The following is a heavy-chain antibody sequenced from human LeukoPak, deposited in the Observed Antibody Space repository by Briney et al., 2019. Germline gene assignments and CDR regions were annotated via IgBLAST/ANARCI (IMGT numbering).Heavy chain of an antibody. Sequence: SQTLSLTCTVSGGSISSGDYYWSWIRQPPGKGLEWIGYIYYSGSTYYNPSLKSRVTISVDTSKNQFSLKLSSVTAADTAVYYCARGRYCSSTSCYDEYSSNHYYMDVWGKGTTVTVSS. CDR1: GGSISSGDYY. D-gene: IGHD2-2*01. CDR2: IYYSGST. V-gene: IGHV4-30-4*08. J-gene: IGHJ6*03. CDR3: ARGRYCSSTSCYDEYSSNHYYMDV.